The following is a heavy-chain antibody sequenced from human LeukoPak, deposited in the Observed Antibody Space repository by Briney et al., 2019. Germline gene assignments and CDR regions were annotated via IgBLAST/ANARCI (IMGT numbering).Heavy chain of an antibody. V-gene: IGHV3-48*01. CDR3: ARDLGATGEPDY. J-gene: IGHJ4*02. Sequence: GGSLRLSCAASGFTLSSYSMNWVRQAPGKGLEWITYSSFSGDITYYADSVKGRFTTSRDNGKNSLYLQMNSLRVDDTAVYYCARDLGATGEPDYWGQGTLVTVSS. CDR2: SSFSGDIT. CDR1: GFTLSSYS. D-gene: IGHD7-27*01.